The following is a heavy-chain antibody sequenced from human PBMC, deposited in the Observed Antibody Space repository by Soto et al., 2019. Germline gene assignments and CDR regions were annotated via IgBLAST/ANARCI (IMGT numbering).Heavy chain of an antibody. CDR3: ARGGTTVTTLDGFDP. V-gene: IGHV4-31*03. Sequence: QVQLQESGPGLVKPSPTLSLTCTVSGGSISSGGYYWSWIRQHPGKGLEWIGYIYYSGSTYYNPSLTSRGTIAVDTSKHRFSLKLIAVTAADTAVYYCARGGTTVTTLDGFDPLAQGTLVTVFS. CDR1: GGSISSGGYY. CDR2: IYYSGST. J-gene: IGHJ5*02. D-gene: IGHD4-17*01.